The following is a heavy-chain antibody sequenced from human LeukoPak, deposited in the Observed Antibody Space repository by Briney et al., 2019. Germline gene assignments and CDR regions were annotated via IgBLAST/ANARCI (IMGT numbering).Heavy chain of an antibody. CDR1: GGTFSSYA. CDR3: ARAPYYYDSSGYYTFDY. V-gene: IGHV1-69*05. CDR2: IIPIFGTA. Sequence: SVKVSCKASGGTFSSYAISWVRQAPGQGLEWMGGIIPIFGTANYAQKSQGRVTITTDESTSTAYMELSSLRSEDTAVYYCARAPYYYDSSGYYTFDYWGQGTLVTVSS. D-gene: IGHD3-22*01. J-gene: IGHJ4*02.